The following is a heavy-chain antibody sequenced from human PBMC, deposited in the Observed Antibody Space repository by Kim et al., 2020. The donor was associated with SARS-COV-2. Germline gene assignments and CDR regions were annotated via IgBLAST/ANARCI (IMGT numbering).Heavy chain of an antibody. V-gene: IGHV3-30*01. CDR3: ARDLIRGGLGAFDI. D-gene: IGHD3-10*01. J-gene: IGHJ3*02. Sequence: ADSVKGRFTISRDNSKNTLYLQMNSLRAEDTAVYYCARDLIRGGLGAFDIWGQGTMVTVSS.